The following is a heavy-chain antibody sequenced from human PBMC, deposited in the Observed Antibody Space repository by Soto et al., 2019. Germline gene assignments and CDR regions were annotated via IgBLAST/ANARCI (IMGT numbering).Heavy chain of an antibody. Sequence: SETLSLTCTVSGGSMTGYFWTWIRQSAGKGLEWIGHVYNSGNTDYNPSLASRLTMAVDTSKREFSLKLRSVTAADTATYYCVRSGHSFGGVSWGLGTLVTVSS. CDR2: VYNSGNT. J-gene: IGHJ4*02. CDR3: VRSGHSFGGVS. V-gene: IGHV4-4*07. CDR1: GGSMTGYF. D-gene: IGHD3-16*01.